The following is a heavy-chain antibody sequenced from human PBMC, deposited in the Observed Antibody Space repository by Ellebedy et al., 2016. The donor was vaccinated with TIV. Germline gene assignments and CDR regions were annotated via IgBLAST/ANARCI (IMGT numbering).Heavy chain of an antibody. CDR1: GGSVSSGSYY. Sequence: MPSETLSLTCSVSGGSVSSGSYYWSWIRQPPGKGLEWIGYIYYSGSSKYNFSLKSRVTISLDTSKDQFSLKMTSVTAADTAVYYCARDFRDFLGSGPGEGFGYFDLWGRGTLVTVSS. J-gene: IGHJ2*01. D-gene: IGHD3-10*01. CDR3: ARDFRDFLGSGPGEGFGYFDL. CDR2: IYYSGSS. V-gene: IGHV4-61*01.